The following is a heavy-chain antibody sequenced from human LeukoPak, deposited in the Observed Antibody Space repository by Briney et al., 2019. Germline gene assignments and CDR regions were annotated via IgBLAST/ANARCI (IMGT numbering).Heavy chain of an antibody. CDR2: IYYSGNT. D-gene: IGHD3-10*01. J-gene: IGHJ3*02. V-gene: IGHV4-59*01. CDR1: GGSISSYY. Sequence: SETLSLTCTVSGGSISSYYWSWIRQPPGKGLEWIGYIYYSGNTNYNPSLKSRVTISVDTSKNQFSLKLSSVTAADTAVYYCARALWFGELDAFDIWGQGTMVTVSS. CDR3: ARALWFGELDAFDI.